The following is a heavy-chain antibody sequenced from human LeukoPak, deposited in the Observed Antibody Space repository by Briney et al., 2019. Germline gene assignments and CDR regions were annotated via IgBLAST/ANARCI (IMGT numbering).Heavy chain of an antibody. CDR3: AREGQAAALNWFDP. V-gene: IGHV4-34*01. CDR1: GGSFSGYY. D-gene: IGHD6-13*01. Sequence: SETLSLTCAAYGGSFSGYYWSWIRQPPGKGLEWIGEINHSGSTNYNPSLKSRFTISVGTSKNQFSLKLSSVTAADTAVYYCAREGQAAALNWFDPWGQGTLVAVSS. J-gene: IGHJ5*02. CDR2: INHSGST.